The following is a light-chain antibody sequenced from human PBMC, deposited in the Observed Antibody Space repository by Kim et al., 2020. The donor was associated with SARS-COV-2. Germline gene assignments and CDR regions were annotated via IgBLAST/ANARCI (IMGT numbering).Light chain of an antibody. J-gene: IGLJ2*01. CDR1: SSDVGGYNY. Sequence: QSVTISCTGTSSDVGGYNYVSWYQQHPGKAPKLMIYEVNKRPSGVPDRFSGSKSGNTASLTVSGLQAEDEADYYCSSYAGSNNHVVFGGGTQLTVL. V-gene: IGLV2-8*01. CDR2: EVN. CDR3: SSYAGSNNHVV.